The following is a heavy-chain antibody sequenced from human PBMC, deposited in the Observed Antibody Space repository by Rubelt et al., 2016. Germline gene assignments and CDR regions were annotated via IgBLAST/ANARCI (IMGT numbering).Heavy chain of an antibody. CDR2: IWYDGRNK. CDR3: ARVRSGYYMDV. D-gene: IGHD3-10*01. V-gene: IGHV3-33*01. CDR1: SSYG. Sequence: SSYGMYWVRQAPGKGLEWAAIIWYDGRNKYYADSVKGRFTISRDNSKNTLYLQMNSLRAEDTAVYYCARVRSGYYMDVWGTGTSVTVSS. J-gene: IGHJ6*03.